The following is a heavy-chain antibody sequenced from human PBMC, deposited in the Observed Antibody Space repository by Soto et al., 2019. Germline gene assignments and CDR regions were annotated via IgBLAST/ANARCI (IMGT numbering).Heavy chain of an antibody. CDR1: GGTCTSYY. J-gene: IGHJ5*02. D-gene: IGHD3-3*01. V-gene: IGHV1-46*01. CDR3: ARSSGGNFGIIIEGSNWFDP. Sequence: ASVKDSCKAPGGTCTSYYLNWGRQAPGQGLEWMGVINPHGGSTKYAQKFQGRITMTRDTSRSTVYMELSSLRSDDTAIYYCARSSGGNFGIIIEGSNWFDPWGQGTLVTVSS. CDR2: INPHGGST.